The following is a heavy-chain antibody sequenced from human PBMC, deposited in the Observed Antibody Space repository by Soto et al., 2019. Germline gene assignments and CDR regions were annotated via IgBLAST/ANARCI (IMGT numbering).Heavy chain of an antibody. Sequence: QVQLVESGGGVVQPGTSLRLSCAASRLTFSAHDMHWVRQAPGKGLEWVALIWSDGSRGFYADSVKGRFTISRDNFRNTLYLQMNSLGAEDTAVYYCAGEPKGGAYDMDVWGQETTVTVSS. D-gene: IGHD3-16*01. CDR3: AGEPKGGAYDMDV. CDR2: IWSDGSRG. V-gene: IGHV3-33*01. J-gene: IGHJ6*02. CDR1: RLTFSAHD.